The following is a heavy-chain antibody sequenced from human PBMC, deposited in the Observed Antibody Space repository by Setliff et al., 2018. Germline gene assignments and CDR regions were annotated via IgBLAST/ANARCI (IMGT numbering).Heavy chain of an antibody. CDR1: GYSISSGYY. CDR3: ARVLLWFGTKDYFDY. Sequence: LSLTCTVSGYSISSGYYWGWIRQPPGKGLEWIGSIYHSGSTYYNPSLKSRVTISVDTSKNQFSLKLSSVTAADTAVYYCARVLLWFGTKDYFDYWGQGTQVTVSS. J-gene: IGHJ4*02. CDR2: IYHSGST. D-gene: IGHD3-10*01. V-gene: IGHV4-38-2*02.